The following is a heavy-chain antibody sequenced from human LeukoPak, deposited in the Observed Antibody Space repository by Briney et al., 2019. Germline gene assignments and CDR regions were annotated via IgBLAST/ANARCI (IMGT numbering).Heavy chain of an antibody. D-gene: IGHD3-10*01. J-gene: IGHJ4*02. CDR1: GFTFDDYA. CDR2: ISWNSGSI. Sequence: PGGSLRLSCAVSGFTFDDYAMHWVRQAPGKGLEWVSGISWNSGSIGYADSVKGRFTISRDNAKNSLYLQMNSLRAEDTALYYCAKDIRTYYYGSGSYPDYWGQGTLVTVSS. CDR3: AKDIRTYYYGSGSYPDY. V-gene: IGHV3-9*01.